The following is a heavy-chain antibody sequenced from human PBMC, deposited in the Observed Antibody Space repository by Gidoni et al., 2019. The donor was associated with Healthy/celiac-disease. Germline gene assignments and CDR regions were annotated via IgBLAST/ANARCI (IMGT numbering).Heavy chain of an antibody. D-gene: IGHD1-26*01. V-gene: IGHV3-21*01. CDR3: ARDGYSGSYYYYGMDV. CDR1: GFTFSSYS. J-gene: IGHJ6*02. CDR2: ISSSSSYI. Sequence: EVQLVESGGGLVKPGGSLRLSCAASGFTFSSYSMNWVRQAPGKGLEWVSSISSSSSYIYYADSVKGRFTISRDNAKNSLYLQMNSLRAEDTAVYYCARDGYSGSYYYYGMDVWGQGTTVTVSS.